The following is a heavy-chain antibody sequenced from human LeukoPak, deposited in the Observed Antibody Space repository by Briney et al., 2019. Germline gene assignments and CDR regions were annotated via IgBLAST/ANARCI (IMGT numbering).Heavy chain of an antibody. CDR1: GFSFSYQG. CDR2: ISYSGSST. Sequence: PGESLRLSCAGSGFSFSYQGMTWVRQAPGKGLEWVSYISYSGSSTLYADSVKGRFTISRDNAKNSLYLQMNSLRVEDTGVYYCARYSSGYTYVGWDYWGQGNLVTVSS. CDR3: ARYSSGYTYVGWDY. J-gene: IGHJ4*02. V-gene: IGHV3-48*04. D-gene: IGHD3-22*01.